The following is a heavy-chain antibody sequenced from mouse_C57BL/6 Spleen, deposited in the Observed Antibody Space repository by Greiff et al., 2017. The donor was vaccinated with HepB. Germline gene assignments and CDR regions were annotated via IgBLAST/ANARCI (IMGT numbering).Heavy chain of an antibody. J-gene: IGHJ2*01. CDR3: ARQGLPYYFDY. Sequence: VKVVESGAELVKPGASVKISCKASGYAFSSYWMNWVKQRPGKGLEWIGQIYPGDGDTNYNGKFKGKATLTADKSSSTAYMQLSSLTSEDSAVYFCARQGLPYYFDYWGQGTTLTVSS. D-gene: IGHD3-3*01. V-gene: IGHV1-80*01. CDR1: GYAFSSYW. CDR2: IYPGDGDT.